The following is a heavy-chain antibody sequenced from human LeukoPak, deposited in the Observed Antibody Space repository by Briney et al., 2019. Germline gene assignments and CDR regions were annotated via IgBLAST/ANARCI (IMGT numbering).Heavy chain of an antibody. J-gene: IGHJ4*02. Sequence: GPVKVSCKTSGYTFTGYDINWVRQAPGQGLEWMGWMKSNSGDTHFAQKFQGRVTMTRNTSISTAFMELSSLRSEDTAVYYCARGEYSSSWYPFDYWGQGSLVTVSS. CDR3: ARGEYSSSWYPFDY. V-gene: IGHV1-8*01. CDR2: MKSNSGDT. D-gene: IGHD6-13*01. CDR1: GYTFTGYD.